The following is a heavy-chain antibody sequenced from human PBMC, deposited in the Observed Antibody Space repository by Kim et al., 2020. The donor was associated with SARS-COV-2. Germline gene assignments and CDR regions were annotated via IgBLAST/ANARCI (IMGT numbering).Heavy chain of an antibody. D-gene: IGHD5-12*01. J-gene: IGHJ4*02. V-gene: IGHV1-69*04. CDR2: IIPILGIA. CDR3: ARDSGYDFGGTFDY. CDR1: GGTFSSYA. Sequence: SVKVSCKASGGTFSSYAISWVRQAPGQGLEWMGRIIPILGIANYAQKFQGRVTITADKSTSTAYMELSSLRSEDTAVYYCARDSGYDFGGTFDYWGQGTLVTVSS.